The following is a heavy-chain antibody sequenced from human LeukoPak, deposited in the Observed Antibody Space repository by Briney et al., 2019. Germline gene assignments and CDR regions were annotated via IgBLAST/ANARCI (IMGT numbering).Heavy chain of an antibody. D-gene: IGHD6-19*01. J-gene: IGHJ4*02. V-gene: IGHV3-74*01. CDR1: GFTFSNYW. CDR3: ARDIAVAVAGTDYFDY. CDR2: IQSDGSST. Sequence: GGSLRLSCAASGFTFSNYWMHWVRQAPGKGLVWVSRIQSDGSSTTYADSVKGRFTISRDNAKNTLYLQMNSLRAEDTAVYYCARDIAVAVAGTDYFDYWGQGTLVTVSS.